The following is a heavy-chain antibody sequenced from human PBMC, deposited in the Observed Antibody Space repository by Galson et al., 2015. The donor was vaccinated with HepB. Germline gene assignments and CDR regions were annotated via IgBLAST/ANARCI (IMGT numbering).Heavy chain of an antibody. D-gene: IGHD4-23*01. CDR3: AKSRDYGGATDALDV. CDR1: GFTFGNYA. V-gene: IGHV3-23*01. Sequence: SLRLSCAASGFTFGNYAMSWVRQAPGKGLEWVSGISASGGSAYYADSVKGRFTISRDNSKSTLYLQMNSLRAEDTAVYYCAKSRDYGGATDALDVWGQGTMVTVSS. CDR2: ISASGGSA. J-gene: IGHJ3*01.